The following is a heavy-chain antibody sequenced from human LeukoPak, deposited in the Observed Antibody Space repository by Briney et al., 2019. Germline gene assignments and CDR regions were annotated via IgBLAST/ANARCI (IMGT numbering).Heavy chain of an antibody. CDR2: ISSSSSYT. CDR1: GFTFSDYY. V-gene: IGHV3-11*03. Sequence: GGSLRLSCAASGFTFSDYYMSWIRQAPGKGLEWVSYISSSSSYTNYADSVKGRFTISRDNSKNTVSLQMNSLRAEDTAVYYCARQVGAATNFEYWGQGTLVTVSS. D-gene: IGHD1-26*01. CDR3: ARQVGAATNFEY. J-gene: IGHJ4*02.